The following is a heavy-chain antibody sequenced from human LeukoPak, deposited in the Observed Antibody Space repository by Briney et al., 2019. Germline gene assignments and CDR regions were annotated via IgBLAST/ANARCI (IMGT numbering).Heavy chain of an antibody. CDR1: GFTFSSYS. J-gene: IGHJ4*02. V-gene: IGHV3-21*01. CDR3: ASGDGYNNPFDY. D-gene: IGHD5-24*01. CDR2: ISSSSSYI. Sequence: GGSLRLSCAASGFTFSSYSMNWVRQAPGKGLEWVSSISSSSSYIYYADSVKGRFTISRDNAKNSLYLQMNSLRAEDTAVYYCASGDGYNNPFDYWGQGTLVTVSS.